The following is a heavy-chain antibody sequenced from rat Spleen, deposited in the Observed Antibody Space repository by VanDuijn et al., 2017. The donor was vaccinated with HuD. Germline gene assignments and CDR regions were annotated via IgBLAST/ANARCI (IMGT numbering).Heavy chain of an antibody. CDR3: TTVVNYPGITKDYVMDA. CDR1: GFTFSNYD. J-gene: IGHJ4*01. Sequence: EVQLMESGGGLVQPGRSMKLSCAASGFTFSNYDMAWVRQAPTKGLEWVASISYDGSSTYYRDSVKGRFTISRDNAKSTLYLQMDSLRSEDTATYYCTTVVNYPGITKDYVMDAWGQGASVTVSS. D-gene: IGHD1-4*01. V-gene: IGHV5-20*01. CDR2: ISYDGSST.